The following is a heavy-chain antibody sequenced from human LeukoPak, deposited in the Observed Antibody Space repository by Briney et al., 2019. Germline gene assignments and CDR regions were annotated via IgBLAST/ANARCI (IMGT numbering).Heavy chain of an antibody. Sequence: SSETLSLTCAVYGGSLSNYYWSWIRQPSGKGLEWIGEINHSGSTKYNPSLKSRVTISVDMSKNQLSLELSSVTAADTAVYYCARGPASGSNFAWFDPWGHGTLVTVSS. J-gene: IGHJ5*02. D-gene: IGHD3-10*01. CDR1: GGSLSNYY. CDR2: INHSGST. CDR3: ARGPASGSNFAWFDP. V-gene: IGHV4-34*01.